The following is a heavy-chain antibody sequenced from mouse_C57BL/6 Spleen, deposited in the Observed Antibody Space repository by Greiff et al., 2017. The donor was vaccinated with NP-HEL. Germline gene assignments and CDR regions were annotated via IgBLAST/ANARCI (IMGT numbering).Heavy chain of an antibody. CDR2: INPSSGYT. J-gene: IGHJ2*01. CDR1: GYTFTSYT. CDR3: ARDGYGSSSFDY. Sequence: QVQLQQSGAELARPGASVKMSCKASGYTFTSYTMHWVKQRPGQGLEWIGYINPSSGYTKYNQKFKDKATLTADKSSSTAYMQLSSLTSEDSAVYYCARDGYGSSSFDYWGQGTTLTVSS. D-gene: IGHD1-1*01. V-gene: IGHV1-4*01.